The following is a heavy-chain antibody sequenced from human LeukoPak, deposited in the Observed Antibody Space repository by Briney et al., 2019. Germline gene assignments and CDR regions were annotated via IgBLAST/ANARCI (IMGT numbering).Heavy chain of an antibody. CDR3: ARGQLTNYFDY. V-gene: IGHV4-34*01. CDR1: GGSFSGYY. Sequence: SETLSLTCAVYGGSFSGYYWSWIRQPPGKGLEWIGEINHSGSTNYNPSLKSRVTISVDTSKNQFSLKLSSVTAADTAVYYCARGQLTNYFDYWGQGTLVTVSS. J-gene: IGHJ4*02. D-gene: IGHD2-2*01. CDR2: INHSGST.